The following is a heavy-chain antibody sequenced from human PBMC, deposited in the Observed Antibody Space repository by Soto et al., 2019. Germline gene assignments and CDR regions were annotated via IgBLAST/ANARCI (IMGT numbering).Heavy chain of an antibody. CDR1: GFTFSSYA. V-gene: IGHV3-23*01. J-gene: IGHJ4*02. D-gene: IGHD2-2*01. CDR2: ISGSGGST. Sequence: GGSLRLSCAASGFTFSSYAMSWVRQAPGKGLEWVSAISGSGGSTYYADSVKGRFTISRDNPKNTLYLQMNSLRAEDTAVYYCAKLMCSSTSCYRSSYYFDYWGQGTLVTVSS. CDR3: AKLMCSSTSCYRSSYYFDY.